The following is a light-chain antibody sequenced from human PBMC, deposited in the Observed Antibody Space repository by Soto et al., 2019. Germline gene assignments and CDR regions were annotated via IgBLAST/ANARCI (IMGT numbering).Light chain of an antibody. CDR2: DAS. J-gene: IGKJ5*01. CDR3: QQYGNPPIT. Sequence: EIVLTQSPGTLSLSPGERVTLSCRASQNVRSNYLAWYQQKPGQAPRLLIYDASRRATDIPDRFSGSGSGTDFTITITRLEPEDFAMYYCQQYGNPPITFGQGTRLEIK. V-gene: IGKV3-20*01. CDR1: QNVRSNY.